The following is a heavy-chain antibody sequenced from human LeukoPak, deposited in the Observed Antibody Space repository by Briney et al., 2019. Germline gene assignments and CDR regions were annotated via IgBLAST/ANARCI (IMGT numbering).Heavy chain of an antibody. D-gene: IGHD3-16*01. CDR2: INTGDIT. CDR3: VQGGVTYYVN. Sequence: GGSLRLSCAASGFTFDYSLMTWLRQAPEKGLEWVSTINTGDITFYANSVKGRFTISRDNSKNALFLQMNSLRAEDTAIYYCVQGGVTYYVNWGQGTLVTVSS. CDR1: GFTFDYSL. V-gene: IGHV3-23*01. J-gene: IGHJ4*02.